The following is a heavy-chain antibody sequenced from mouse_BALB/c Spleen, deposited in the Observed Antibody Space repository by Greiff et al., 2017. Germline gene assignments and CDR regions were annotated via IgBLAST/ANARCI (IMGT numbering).Heavy chain of an antibody. CDR3: ARDITTATNYAMDY. V-gene: IGHV3-6*02. D-gene: IGHD1-2*01. CDR2: ISYDGSN. J-gene: IGHJ4*01. CDR1: GYSITSGYY. Sequence: EVQLQESGPGLVKPSQSLSLTCSVTGYSITSGYYWNWIRQFPGNKLEWMGYISYDGSNNYNPSLKNRISITRDTSKNQFFLKLNSVTTEDTATYYCARDITTATNYAMDYWGQGTSVTVSS.